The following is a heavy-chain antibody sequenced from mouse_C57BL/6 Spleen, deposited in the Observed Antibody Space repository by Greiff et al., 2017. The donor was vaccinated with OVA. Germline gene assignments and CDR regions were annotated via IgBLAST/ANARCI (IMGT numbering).Heavy chain of an antibody. J-gene: IGHJ4*01. V-gene: IGHV7-1*01. Sequence: EVKVVESGGGLVQSGRSLRLSCATSGFTFSDFYMEWVRQAPGKGLEWIAASRNKANDYTTEYSASVKGRFIVSRDTSQSILYLQMNALRAEDTAIYYCARDAYDGYLWGAMDYWGQGTSVTVSS. CDR2: SRNKANDYTT. CDR1: GFTFSDFY. D-gene: IGHD2-3*01. CDR3: ARDAYDGYLWGAMDY.